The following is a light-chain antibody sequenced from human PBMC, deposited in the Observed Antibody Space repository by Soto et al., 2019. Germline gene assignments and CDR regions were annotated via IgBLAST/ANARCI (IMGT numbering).Light chain of an antibody. J-gene: IGLJ2*01. CDR3: SSYAGSTNLV. CDR2: EVE. CDR1: SSDVGGYNY. Sequence: QSVLTQPPSASGSPGQSVTISCTGTSSDVGGYNYVSWYQQNPGKAPKLIIYEVEKRPSGVPDRFSGSKSDNSASLTISGLQAEDEADYYCSSYAGSTNLVFGGGTQLTVL. V-gene: IGLV2-8*01.